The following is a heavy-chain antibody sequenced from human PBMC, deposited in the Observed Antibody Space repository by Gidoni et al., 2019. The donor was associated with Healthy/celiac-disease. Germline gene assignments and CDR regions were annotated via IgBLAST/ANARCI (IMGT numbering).Heavy chain of an antibody. J-gene: IGHJ4*02. CDR2: IYYSGRT. CDR1: GGSIRSSSYY. Sequence: QLLLHESGPGLVKPSETLSLTCTVSGGSIRSSSYYWGWIRQPPGKGLEWIGRIYYSGRTYYNPSLKSRVTISVDTSKNQFSLKLSFVTAADTAVYYCARESILTGYSSPFDYWGQGTLVTVSS. D-gene: IGHD3-9*01. CDR3: ARESILTGYSSPFDY. V-gene: IGHV4-39*07.